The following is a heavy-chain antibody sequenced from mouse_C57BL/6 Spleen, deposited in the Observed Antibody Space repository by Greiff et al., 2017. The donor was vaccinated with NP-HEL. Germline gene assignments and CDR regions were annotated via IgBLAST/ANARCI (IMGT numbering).Heavy chain of an antibody. CDR3: ARSLYDGYYLAWFAY. CDR1: GFTFTDYY. V-gene: IGHV7-3*01. Sequence: EVKLVESGGGLVQPGGSLSLSCAASGFTFTDYYMSWVRQPPGKALEWLGFIRNKANGYTTEYSASVKGPFTISRDNSQSILYLQMNALRAEDSATYYCARSLYDGYYLAWFAYWGQGTLVTVSA. J-gene: IGHJ3*01. CDR2: IRNKANGYTT. D-gene: IGHD2-3*01.